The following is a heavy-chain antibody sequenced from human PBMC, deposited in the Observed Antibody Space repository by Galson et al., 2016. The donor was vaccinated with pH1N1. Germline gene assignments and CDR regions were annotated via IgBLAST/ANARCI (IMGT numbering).Heavy chain of an antibody. D-gene: IGHD7-27*01. Sequence: SVKVSCKASGYIFTRDYFHWVRQAPGQGLEWMGVIDPSNGGTTFAQKFQGLVTMTRDTSTSTMYMEVSGLKSDDTAVYYCIRDLGRLRDFWGQGTLVTVSS. CDR3: IRDLGRLRDF. J-gene: IGHJ4*02. CDR1: GYIFTRDY. V-gene: IGHV1-46*03. CDR2: IDPSNGGT.